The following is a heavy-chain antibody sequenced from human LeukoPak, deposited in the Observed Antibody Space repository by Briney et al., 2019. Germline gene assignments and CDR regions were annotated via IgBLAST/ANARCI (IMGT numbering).Heavy chain of an antibody. CDR1: GYTFTGYD. CDR3: ARTDYDILTGARMDV. V-gene: IGHV1-8*01. D-gene: IGHD3-9*01. Sequence: GASVKVSCKASGYTFTGYDINWVRQATGQGLEWMGWMNPNSGNTGYAQKFQGRVTMTTDPSTSTVYMELRGLRSDNTAIYYCARTDYDILTGARMDVWGKGTTVTVSS. CDR2: MNPNSGNT. J-gene: IGHJ6*04.